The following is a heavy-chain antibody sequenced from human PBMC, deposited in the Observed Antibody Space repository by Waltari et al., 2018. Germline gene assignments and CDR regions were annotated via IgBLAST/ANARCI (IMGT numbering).Heavy chain of an antibody. CDR3: ARDRGYGDSDY. CDR2: IYTSGST. J-gene: IGHJ4*02. V-gene: IGHV4-61*02. CDR1: GGSISSGSYY. D-gene: IGHD4-17*01. Sequence: QVQLQESGPGLVKPSQTLSLTCTVSGGSISSGSYYWSWIRQPAGKGLEWIGRIYTSGSTNYNPSLKSRVTISVDTSKNQFSLKLSSVTAADTAVYYCARDRGYGDSDYWGQGTLVTVSS.